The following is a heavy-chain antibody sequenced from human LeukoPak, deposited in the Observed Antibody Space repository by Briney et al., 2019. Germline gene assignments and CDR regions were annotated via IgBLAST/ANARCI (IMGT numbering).Heavy chain of an antibody. CDR3: ARDWAAAPAASPYYYYYYGMDV. CDR1: GFTFSNYW. CDR2: ISSDGSDK. V-gene: IGHV3-30-3*01. J-gene: IGHJ6*02. D-gene: IGHD6-13*01. Sequence: GGSLRLPCAASGFTFSNYWMSWVRQAPGKGLKWVAVISSDGSDKYYADSVQGRFTISRDNSKNTLYLQMNSLRAEDTAVYYCARDWAAAPAASPYYYYYYGMDVWGQGTTVTVSS.